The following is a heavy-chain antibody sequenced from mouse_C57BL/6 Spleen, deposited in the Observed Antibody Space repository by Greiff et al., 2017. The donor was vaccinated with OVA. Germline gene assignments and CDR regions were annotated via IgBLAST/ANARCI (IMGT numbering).Heavy chain of an antibody. Sequence: EVQRVESGGGLVKPGGSLKLSCAASGFTFSSYAMSWVRQTPEKRLEWVATISDGGSYTYYPDNVKGRFTISRDNAKNNLYLQMSQLKSEDTAMFYCARDCDSYAMGYWGQGTSVTVSS. V-gene: IGHV5-4*01. J-gene: IGHJ4*01. CDR2: ISDGGSYT. CDR1: GFTFSSYA. CDR3: ARDCDSYAMGY.